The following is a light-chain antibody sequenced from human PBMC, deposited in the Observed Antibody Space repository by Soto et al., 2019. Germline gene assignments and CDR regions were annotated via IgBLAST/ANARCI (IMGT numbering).Light chain of an antibody. Sequence: PGERATLSCRASQSVSSNFLAWHQQKPGQAPRLLIYGASNRATGIPDKFNGSGSGTDFTLTISRLEPEDFAMYYCQQYGSSPRTFGQGTKVDIK. CDR2: GAS. V-gene: IGKV3-20*01. J-gene: IGKJ1*01. CDR3: QQYGSSPRT. CDR1: QSVSSNF.